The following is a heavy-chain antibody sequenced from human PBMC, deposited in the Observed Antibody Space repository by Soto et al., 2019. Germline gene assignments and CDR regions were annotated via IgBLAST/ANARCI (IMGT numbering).Heavy chain of an antibody. D-gene: IGHD3-10*01. CDR2: ISSNGGST. J-gene: IGHJ5*02. Sequence: GGSLRLSCSASGFTFSSYAMHWVRQAPGKGLEYVSAISSNGGSTYYADSVKGRVTMTEDTSTDTAYMELSSLRSEDTAVYYCATDSVWFGATSFDPWGQGTLVTVSS. CDR3: ATDSVWFGATSFDP. CDR1: GFTFSSYA. V-gene: IGHV3-64*04.